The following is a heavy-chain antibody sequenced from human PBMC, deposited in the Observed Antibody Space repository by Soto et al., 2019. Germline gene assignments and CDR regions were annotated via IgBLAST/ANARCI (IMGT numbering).Heavy chain of an antibody. CDR1: GFTFSTYW. V-gene: IGHV3-74*01. CDR2: INSDGSRT. Sequence: GGSLRLSCAASGFTFSTYWMHWVRQAPGKGLVWVSRINSDGSRTNYADSVKGRFTTFRDNAKNTVYLQLNSLTAEDTAVYYCAKEKIASTVADFFDYWGQGTLVTVSS. D-gene: IGHD6-19*01. CDR3: AKEKIASTVADFFDY. J-gene: IGHJ4*02.